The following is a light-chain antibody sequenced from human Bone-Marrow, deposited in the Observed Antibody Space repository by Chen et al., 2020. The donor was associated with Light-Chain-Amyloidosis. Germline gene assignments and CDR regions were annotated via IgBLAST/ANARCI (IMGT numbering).Light chain of an antibody. CDR3: QSADCSGTYEVI. J-gene: IGLJ2*01. Sequence: SYELTQPPSVSVSPGQTARLTCSGDDLPTKYAYWYQQKPGQAPVLVIHRETERPSGISERSSGSSSGTTATLTISGVQAEDEADYHCQSADCSGTYEVIFGGGTKLTVL. V-gene: IGLV3-25*03. CDR2: RET. CDR1: DLPTKY.